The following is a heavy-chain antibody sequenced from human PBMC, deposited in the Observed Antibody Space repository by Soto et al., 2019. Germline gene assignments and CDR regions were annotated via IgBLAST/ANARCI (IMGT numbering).Heavy chain of an antibody. D-gene: IGHD4-17*01. Sequence: SETLSLTCAVYGGSFSGYYWSWIRQPPGKGLEWIGEINHSGRTNYNPSQKSRVTISIDTSKNQFSLKLTSATAADTAVYYCSRNVDFGEEDVWGQGTTVTVSS. J-gene: IGHJ6*02. CDR2: INHSGRT. CDR1: GGSFSGYY. CDR3: SRNVDFGEEDV. V-gene: IGHV4-34*01.